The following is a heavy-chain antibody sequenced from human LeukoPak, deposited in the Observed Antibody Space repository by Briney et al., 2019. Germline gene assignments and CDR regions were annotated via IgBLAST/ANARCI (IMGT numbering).Heavy chain of an antibody. CDR3: TRGPQLAGYYYMDV. CDR2: TYYRSKWFN. J-gene: IGHJ6*03. CDR1: GDTVSSNSAA. D-gene: IGHD6-13*01. V-gene: IGHV6-1*01. Sequence: SQTLSLTCAISGDTVSSNSAAWNWIRQSPSRGLEWLGRTYYRSKWFNDYAVSVRSRITINPDTSKNQFSLQLNSVTPEDTAVYYCTRGPQLAGYYYMDVWGKRTTVTVSS.